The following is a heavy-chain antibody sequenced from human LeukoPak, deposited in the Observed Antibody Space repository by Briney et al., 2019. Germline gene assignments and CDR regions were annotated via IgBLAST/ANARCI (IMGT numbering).Heavy chain of an antibody. CDR2: ISGSGGST. D-gene: IGHD3-16*01. J-gene: IGHJ4*02. V-gene: IGHV3-23*01. CDR1: EFTFSSYA. CDR3: ARGQMMSPLTVDY. Sequence: PGGSLRLSCAASEFTFSSYAMSWVRQAPGKGLEWVSAISGSGGSTYYADSVKGRFTISRDNSKNTLYLQMNSLRAEDTAVYYCARGQMMSPLTVDYWGQGTLVTVSS.